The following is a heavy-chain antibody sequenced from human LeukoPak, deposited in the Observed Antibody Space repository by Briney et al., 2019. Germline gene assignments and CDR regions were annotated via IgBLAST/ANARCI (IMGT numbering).Heavy chain of an antibody. V-gene: IGHV4-59*08. D-gene: IGHD5-12*01. J-gene: IGHJ5*02. CDR3: ARYSHNQVAGGWFDP. Sequence: SETLSLTCSVSGGSVSTNYWSWIRQSPEKGLEWIAYISYSGTTDYNPSLKSRLMISIDASKNQFSLKLSSVTAADTAIYYCARYSHNQVAGGWFDPWGQGTLVTVSS. CDR1: GGSVSTNY. CDR2: ISYSGTT.